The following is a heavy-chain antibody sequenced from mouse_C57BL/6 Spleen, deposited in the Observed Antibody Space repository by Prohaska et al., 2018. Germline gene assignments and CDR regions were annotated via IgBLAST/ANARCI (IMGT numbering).Heavy chain of an antibody. CDR2: ITHSGET. J-gene: IGHJ2*01. D-gene: IGHD2-1*01. Sequence: QSPGNPVEWRGHITHSGETYYNPSLQSPISITRETSKNQFFLQLNSVTTEDTAMYYCAGDIYGNYYFEYWGQGTTLTVSS. CDR3: AGDIYGNYYFEY. V-gene: IGHV12-3*01.